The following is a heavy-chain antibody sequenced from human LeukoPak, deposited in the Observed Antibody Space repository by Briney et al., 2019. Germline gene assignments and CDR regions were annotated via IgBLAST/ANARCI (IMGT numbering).Heavy chain of an antibody. CDR1: GFTFSSYW. D-gene: IGHD2-2*01. Sequence: GGSLRLSCAASGFTFSSYWMSWVRQAPGKGLEWVANIKQDGSEKYYVDSVRGRFTISRDNSKNTLYLQMNSLRADDTAVYYCARKVYHRFDYWGQGTLVTVSS. J-gene: IGHJ4*02. CDR3: ARKVYHRFDY. CDR2: IKQDGSEK. V-gene: IGHV3-7*03.